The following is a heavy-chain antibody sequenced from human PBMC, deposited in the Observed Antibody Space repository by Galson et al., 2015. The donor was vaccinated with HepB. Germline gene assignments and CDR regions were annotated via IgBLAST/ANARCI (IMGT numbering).Heavy chain of an antibody. Sequence: SLRLSCAASGFTFSSYGMHWVRQAPGKGLEWVAVIWYDGSNKYYADSVKGRFTISRDNSKNTLYLQMNSLRAEDTAVYYCARDYRWVAAAGQPNVPGDYWGQGTLVTVSS. V-gene: IGHV3-33*01. CDR1: GFTFSSYG. D-gene: IGHD6-13*01. CDR2: IWYDGSNK. CDR3: ARDYRWVAAAGQPNVPGDY. J-gene: IGHJ4*02.